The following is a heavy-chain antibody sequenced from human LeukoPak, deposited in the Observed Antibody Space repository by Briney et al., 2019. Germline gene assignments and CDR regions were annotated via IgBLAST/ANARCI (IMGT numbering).Heavy chain of an antibody. CDR3: ARGRGYSSGWYLSHWYFDL. CDR2: INHSGST. CDR1: GGSFSGYY. J-gene: IGHJ2*01. V-gene: IGHV4-34*01. D-gene: IGHD6-19*01. Sequence: SVTLSLTCAVYGGSFSGYYWSWIRQPPGKGLEWIGEINHSGSTNYNPSLKSRVTISVDTSKNQFSLKLSSVTAADTAVYYCARGRGYSSGWYLSHWYFDLWGRGTLVTVSS.